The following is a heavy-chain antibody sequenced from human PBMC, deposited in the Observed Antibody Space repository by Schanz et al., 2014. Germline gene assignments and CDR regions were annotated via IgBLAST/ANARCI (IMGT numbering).Heavy chain of an antibody. V-gene: IGHV1-46*01. CDR1: GYTFTSYD. J-gene: IGHJ3*02. Sequence: VQLVQSGAEVKRPGASVRVSCKASGYTFTSYDFNWVRQAPGQGLEWMGIINLSGGSTNNAQKFQGRLTMTRDTSTSTVYMELRSLRSDDTALYYCTRGGYSYALSAFDIWGQGTMVTVSS. D-gene: IGHD5-18*01. CDR2: INLSGGST. CDR3: TRGGYSYALSAFDI.